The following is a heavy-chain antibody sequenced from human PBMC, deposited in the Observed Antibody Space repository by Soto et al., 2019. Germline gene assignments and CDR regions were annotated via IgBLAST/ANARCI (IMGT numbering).Heavy chain of an antibody. CDR2: IIPMLPVT. CDR3: SIGSWSAETFDV. CDR1: GGTFNTYT. Sequence: QVHLIQSGAEVKKPGSSVKVSCKAAGGTFNTYTLFWVRQAPGHGLEWMGRIIPMLPVTNSAQKFQGRLTLTAHKSTFTSFMELTSLTSDDTAVYYCSIGSWSAETFDVWCQGTMVTVSS. V-gene: IGHV1-69*02. J-gene: IGHJ3*01. D-gene: IGHD2-2*01.